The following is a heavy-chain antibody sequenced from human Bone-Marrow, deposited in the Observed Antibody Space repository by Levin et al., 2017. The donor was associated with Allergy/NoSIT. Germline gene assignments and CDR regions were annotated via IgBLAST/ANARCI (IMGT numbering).Heavy chain of an antibody. Sequence: GESLKISCEASGFTFRNYGMHWVRQAPGKGLEWLAVISDDGSEKFYADSVKGRFSISRDNSENTLYLQMDRLRDEDTALYYCVKDHGTYRYDSSGYFSAWGQGNMVTVSS. D-gene: IGHD3-22*01. CDR1: GFTFRNYG. V-gene: IGHV3-30*18. CDR3: VKDHGTYRYDSSGYFSA. CDR2: ISDDGSEK. J-gene: IGHJ4*02.